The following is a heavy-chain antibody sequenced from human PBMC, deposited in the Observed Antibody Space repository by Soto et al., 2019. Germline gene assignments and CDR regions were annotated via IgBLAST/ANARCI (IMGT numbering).Heavy chain of an antibody. CDR2: INSDGSST. CDR1: GFTFSSYW. V-gene: IGHV3-74*01. CDR3: ARDQDSRYYYYGMDV. Sequence: SLRLSCAASGFTFSSYWMHWVRQAPGKGLVWVSRINSDGSSTSYADPVKGRFTISRDNAKNTLYLQMNSLRAEDTAVYYCARDQDSRYYYYGMDVWGQGTTVTVSS. D-gene: IGHD6-13*01. J-gene: IGHJ6*02.